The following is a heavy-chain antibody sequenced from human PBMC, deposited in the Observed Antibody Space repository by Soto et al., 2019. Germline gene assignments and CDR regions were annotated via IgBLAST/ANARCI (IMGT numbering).Heavy chain of an antibody. Sequence: SETLSLTCTVSGGSINDFYCSWIRQPPGKGLEWIGYIYYSGITDYNPSLKGRVTISVDTSKNQFSLKLRSVTAADTAVYYCARVGGVADRTFDYWRRGNRITVYS. CDR2: IYYSGIT. J-gene: IGHJ4*02. D-gene: IGHD6-6*01. CDR3: ARVGGVADRTFDY. CDR1: GGSINDFY. V-gene: IGHV4-59*01.